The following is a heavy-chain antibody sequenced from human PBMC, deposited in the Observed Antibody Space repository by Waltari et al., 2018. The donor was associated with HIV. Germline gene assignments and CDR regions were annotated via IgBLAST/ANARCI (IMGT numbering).Heavy chain of an antibody. CDR3: ARVRITLIVAGPFDM. CDR1: GSSISGAYY. V-gene: IGHV4-38-2*01. J-gene: IGHJ3*02. D-gene: IGHD3-22*01. CDR2: IHHSGRT. Sequence: HVQLQESGPGLVKPSETLSLTCVVSGSSISGAYYWGWIRQSPGKGLGWIGSIHHSGRTYHNPSLKSRVTMSVDASKSQFSLKLTSATAADTAIYYCARVRITLIVAGPFDMWGQGTLVTVSS.